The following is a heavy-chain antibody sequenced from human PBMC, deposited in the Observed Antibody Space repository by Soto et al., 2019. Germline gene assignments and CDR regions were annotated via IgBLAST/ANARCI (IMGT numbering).Heavy chain of an antibody. V-gene: IGHV2-5*02. CDR3: AHRIAAGMDRSFDL. Sequence: QITLKESGPTLVKPTQTLTMTCAFSGFSLSTGGVGVGWIRQPPGKALEWLALISWDDSKHYSPSLNSRITSAKDTSKTQEVLSMTSMDRVDTATYYCAHRIAAGMDRSFDLWGRGTLVTVSS. J-gene: IGHJ2*01. D-gene: IGHD6-13*01. CDR2: ISWDDSK. CDR1: GFSLSTGGVG.